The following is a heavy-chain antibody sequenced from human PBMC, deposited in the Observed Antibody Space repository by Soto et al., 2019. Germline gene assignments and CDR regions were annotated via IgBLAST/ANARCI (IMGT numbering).Heavy chain of an antibody. D-gene: IGHD4-17*01. Sequence: SETLSLTCTVSGGSISSYYWSWIRQPPGKGLEWIGYIYYSGSTNYNPSLKSRVTISVDTSKNQFSLKLSSVTAADTAVYYCARRDGYGDLYFDYWGQGTLVTVSS. CDR2: IYYSGST. CDR1: GGSISSYY. CDR3: ARRDGYGDLYFDY. J-gene: IGHJ4*02. V-gene: IGHV4-59*01.